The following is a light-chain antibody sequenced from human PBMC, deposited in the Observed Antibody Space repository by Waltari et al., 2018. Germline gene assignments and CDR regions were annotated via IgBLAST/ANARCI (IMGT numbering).Light chain of an antibody. Sequence: DIQMTQSPSSLSASVGDRVTITCRASRRISSYVNWYQQKPGKAPNLLIYTASTLQSGVPSRFSGSGSGTEFTLSISSLQPEDSAIYFCQQSYYTPPWTFGQGTKVEIK. CDR1: RRISSY. CDR3: QQSYYTPPWT. J-gene: IGKJ1*01. V-gene: IGKV1-39*01. CDR2: TAS.